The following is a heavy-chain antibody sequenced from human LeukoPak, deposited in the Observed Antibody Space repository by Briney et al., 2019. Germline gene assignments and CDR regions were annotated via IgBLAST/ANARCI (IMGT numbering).Heavy chain of an antibody. D-gene: IGHD2-15*01. CDR1: GFTFSSYG. CDR2: ISGSGGST. J-gene: IGHJ4*02. V-gene: IGHV3-23*01. CDR3: AKNSGGTCYSHLDY. Sequence: GGSLRLSCAASGFTFSSYGMTWVRQAPGKGLEWVSGISGSGGSTYYEDSVKGRFTISRDNSKNTLYLQVNSLRAEDTAVYYCAKNSGGTCYSHLDYWGQGTLVTVSS.